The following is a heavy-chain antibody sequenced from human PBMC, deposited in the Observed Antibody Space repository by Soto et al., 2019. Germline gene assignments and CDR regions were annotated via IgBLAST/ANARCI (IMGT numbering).Heavy chain of an antibody. D-gene: IGHD2-15*01. CDR2: VYHTGGT. J-gene: IGHJ6*02. CDR3: VRQGIGYLHGLVDV. V-gene: IGHV4-59*08. CDR1: SGPSSSHN. Sequence: QVQLQQSGPGLVKPSETLSLTCTVSSGPSSSHNWGWIRQTPGRGLEWIGYVYHTGGTSYNPSLNRRVTVSADTSTNHISLTLTSVTAAAAAVYYCVRQGIGYLHGLVDVWGQGTTVTVSS.